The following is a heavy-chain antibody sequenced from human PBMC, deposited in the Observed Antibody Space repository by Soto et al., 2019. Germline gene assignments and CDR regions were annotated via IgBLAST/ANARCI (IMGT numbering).Heavy chain of an antibody. D-gene: IGHD4-17*01. CDR3: ARDRLGDYPAAFDI. CDR2: ISSSSSTI. Sequence: ESGGGLVQPGGSLRLSCAASGFTFSSYSMNWVRQAPGKGLEWVSYISSSSSTIYYADSVKGRFTISRDNAKNSLYLQMNSLRAEDTAVYYCARDRLGDYPAAFDIWGQGTMVTVSS. V-gene: IGHV3-48*01. CDR1: GFTFSSYS. J-gene: IGHJ3*02.